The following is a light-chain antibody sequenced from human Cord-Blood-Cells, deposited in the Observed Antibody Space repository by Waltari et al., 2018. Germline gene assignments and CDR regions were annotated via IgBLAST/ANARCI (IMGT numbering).Light chain of an antibody. J-gene: IGKJ4*01. Sequence: DIQMTQSPSSLSASVGHRFTITCRASQSISSYLNWYQQKPGKAPKLLIYAASSLQSGVPSRFSGSGSGTDFTLTISSLQPEDFATYYCQQSYSTLTFGGGTKVEIK. CDR3: QQSYSTLT. CDR1: QSISSY. CDR2: AAS. V-gene: IGKV1-39*01.